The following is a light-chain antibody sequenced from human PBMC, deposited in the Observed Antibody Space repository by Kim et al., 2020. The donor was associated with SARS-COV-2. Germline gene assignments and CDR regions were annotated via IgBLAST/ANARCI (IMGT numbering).Light chain of an antibody. Sequence: SPGERATLSCRASQSVSSNYLAWYQQKPGQAPRLLIYGASSRAAGIPDSFSGSGSGTDFTLTISRLEPEDFAVYYCQQYGSSPRTFGQGTKVDIK. CDR2: GAS. V-gene: IGKV3-20*01. CDR3: QQYGSSPRT. J-gene: IGKJ1*01. CDR1: QSVSSNY.